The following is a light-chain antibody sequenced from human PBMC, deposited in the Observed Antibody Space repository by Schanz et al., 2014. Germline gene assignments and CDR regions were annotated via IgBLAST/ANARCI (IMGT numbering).Light chain of an antibody. CDR2: EVT. J-gene: IGLJ2*01. V-gene: IGLV2-8*01. CDR1: SSDIGGYNY. Sequence: QSALTQPPSASGSPGQSVTISCTGTSSDIGGYNYVSWYQQHPGEAPKLMLYEVTKRPSGVPDRFSGSKSGNTASLTVSGLQAEDEADYYCQSYDSSLSASVVFGGGTKLTVL. CDR3: QSYDSSLSASVV.